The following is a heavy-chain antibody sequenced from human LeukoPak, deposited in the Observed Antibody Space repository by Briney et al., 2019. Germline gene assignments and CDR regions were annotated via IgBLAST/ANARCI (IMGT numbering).Heavy chain of an antibody. CDR1: GGSISSSSYY. D-gene: IGHD6-13*01. J-gene: IGHJ4*02. V-gene: IGHV4-39*01. CDR3: ARHWETSSWYVDY. Sequence: SETLSLTCTVSGGSISSSSYYWGWIRQPPGKGLEWIGSIYYRGGTFYNPSLRSRVTISVDASKNPFSLKLSSVTAADTAVYYCARHWETSSWYVDYWGQGTLVTVFS. CDR2: IYYRGGT.